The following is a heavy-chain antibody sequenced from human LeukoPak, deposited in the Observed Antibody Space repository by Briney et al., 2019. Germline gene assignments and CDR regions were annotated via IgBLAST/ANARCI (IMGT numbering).Heavy chain of an antibody. Sequence: GGSLRLSCAASGFTFSSYAMSWVRQAPGKGLEWVSAISGSGGSTYYADSVKGRFTISRDNSKNTLYLQMNSLRAEDTAVYYCARGEDDILTGYYGDYWGQGTLVTVSS. V-gene: IGHV3-23*01. CDR2: ISGSGGST. D-gene: IGHD3-9*01. CDR1: GFTFSSYA. J-gene: IGHJ4*02. CDR3: ARGEDDILTGYYGDY.